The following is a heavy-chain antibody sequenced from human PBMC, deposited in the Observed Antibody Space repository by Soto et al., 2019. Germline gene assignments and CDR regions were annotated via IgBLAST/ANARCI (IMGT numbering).Heavy chain of an antibody. J-gene: IGHJ4*02. CDR1: GFTFSSYA. D-gene: IGHD3-22*01. CDR3: AIARDSSGYYSPFEY. V-gene: IGHV3-23*01. CDR2: IIGSGGST. Sequence: EVQLLESGGGLVQPGGSLRLSCAASGFTFSSYAMSWVRQAPGKGLEWVSAIIGSGGSTYYADSVKGRFTISRDHSTNTLYLQTNSVRAEGTAVYYCAIARDSSGYYSPFEYWGQGTLVTVSS.